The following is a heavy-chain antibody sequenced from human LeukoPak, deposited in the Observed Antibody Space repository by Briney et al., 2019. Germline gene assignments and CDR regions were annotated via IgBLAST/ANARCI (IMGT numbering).Heavy chain of an antibody. J-gene: IGHJ4*02. V-gene: IGHV3-74*01. Sequence: GGSLRLSCAASGFTFSSHWMHWVRQAPGKGLVCVARIKSDGTYSDYGGAVRGRFTISRDNAKDTLYLQMNSLRAEDTAAYYCARSTGKHGYSYGYGGHFDYWGQGTLVTVSS. D-gene: IGHD5-18*01. CDR2: IKSDGTYS. CDR1: GFTFSSHW. CDR3: ARSTGKHGYSYGYGGHFDY.